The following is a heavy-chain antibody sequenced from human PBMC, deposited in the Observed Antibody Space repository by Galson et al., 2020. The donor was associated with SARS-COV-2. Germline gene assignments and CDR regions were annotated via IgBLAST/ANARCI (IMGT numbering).Heavy chain of an antibody. J-gene: IGHJ5*02. CDR1: GFTFSSYG. CDR2: IWYDGSNK. CDR3: AKDWAVADTKFDP. D-gene: IGHD6-19*01. Sequence: QLGESLKISCAASGFTFSSYGMHWVRQAPGKGLEWVAVIWYDGSNKYYADSVKGRFTISRDNSKNTLYLQMTSLRAEDTAVYYCAKDWAVADTKFDPWGQGTLVTVSS. V-gene: IGHV3-33*06.